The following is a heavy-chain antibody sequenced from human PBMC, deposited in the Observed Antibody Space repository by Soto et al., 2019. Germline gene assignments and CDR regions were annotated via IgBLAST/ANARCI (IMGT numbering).Heavy chain of an antibody. CDR2: IDPSDSQT. J-gene: IGHJ4*02. CDR1: GYRFTSYE. CDR3: AILRDAYSRIDY. D-gene: IGHD4-4*01. V-gene: IGHV5-10-1*03. Sequence: EVQLVQSGAEVENPGESLRISCQGSGYRFTSYEISWVRQMPGKGLEWMGRIDPSDSQTNYSPSFRGHVTLSADKSIRTAYLQWSRLEASDTAMYYCAILRDAYSRIDYWGQGTLVTVSS.